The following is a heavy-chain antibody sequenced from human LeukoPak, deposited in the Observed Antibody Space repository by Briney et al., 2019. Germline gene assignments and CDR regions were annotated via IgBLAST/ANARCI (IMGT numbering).Heavy chain of an antibody. J-gene: IGHJ4*02. CDR2: IYSGGST. D-gene: IGHD5-12*01. V-gene: IGHV3-66*01. CDR3: ARDRETGGYGWYYFDY. CDR1: GFTVSSNY. Sequence: GGSLRLSCAASGFTVSSNYMSWVRQAPGKGLEWVPVIYSGGSTYYADSVKGRFTISRDNSKNTLYLQMNSLRAEDTAVYYCARDRETGGYGWYYFDYWGQGTLVTVSS.